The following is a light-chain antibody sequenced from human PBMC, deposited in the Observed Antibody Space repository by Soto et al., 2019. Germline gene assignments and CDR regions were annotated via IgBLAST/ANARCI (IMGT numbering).Light chain of an antibody. CDR3: QSYDSSLSGYV. J-gene: IGLJ1*01. V-gene: IGLV1-40*01. CDR1: SSNIGAGYD. Sequence: QSVLTQPPSVSGAPGQRVTISYTGSSSNIGAGYDVHWYQQLPGTAPKLLIYGNSNRPSGVPDRFSGSKSGTSASLAITGLQAEDEADYYCQSYDSSLSGYVCGTGTKLTVL. CDR2: GNS.